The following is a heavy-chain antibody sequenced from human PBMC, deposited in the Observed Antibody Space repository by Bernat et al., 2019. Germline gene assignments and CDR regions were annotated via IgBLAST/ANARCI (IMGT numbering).Heavy chain of an antibody. V-gene: IGHV4-59*01. CDR1: GGSISSYY. D-gene: IGHD2-2*01. J-gene: IGHJ4*02. CDR3: ARGVVPAAINPLFDY. CDR2: IHSSGST. Sequence: QVQLQESGPGLVKPSETLSLTCTVSGGSISSYYWSWIRQPPGKGLEWIGYIHSSGSTNYNPPLKSRVTISVDTSKNQSSLKLSSVTAADTAVYYCARGVVPAAINPLFDYWGQGTLVTVSS.